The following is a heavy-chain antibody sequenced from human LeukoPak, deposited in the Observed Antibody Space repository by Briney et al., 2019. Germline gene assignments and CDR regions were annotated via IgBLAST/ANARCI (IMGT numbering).Heavy chain of an antibody. V-gene: IGHV3-15*01. D-gene: IGHD2-15*01. CDR3: TSEAVVAATTYFQH. J-gene: IGHJ1*01. CDR1: GFTFSDHY. Sequence: KPGGSLRLSCAASGFTFSDHYMDWVRQAPGKGLEWVGRIKSKTDGGTTDYAAPVKGRFTISRDDSTDTLYLQMNGLKIEDTAVYYCTSEAVVAATTYFQHWGQGTLVTVSS. CDR2: IKSKTDGGTT.